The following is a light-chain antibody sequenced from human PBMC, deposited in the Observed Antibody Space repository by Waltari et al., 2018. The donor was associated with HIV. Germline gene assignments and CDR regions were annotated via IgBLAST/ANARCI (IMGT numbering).Light chain of an antibody. Sequence: DIVMTQSPATLSVSPGEGATLSCRASQSVSSYLAWYQQKLGQAPRLLVYGASTRATGIPDRFSGSGSGTEFTLTISSLQSEDFAIYYCQQYNYGPYTFGQGTKVEI. CDR3: QQYNYGPYT. CDR1: QSVSSY. V-gene: IGKV3-15*01. CDR2: GAS. J-gene: IGKJ2*01.